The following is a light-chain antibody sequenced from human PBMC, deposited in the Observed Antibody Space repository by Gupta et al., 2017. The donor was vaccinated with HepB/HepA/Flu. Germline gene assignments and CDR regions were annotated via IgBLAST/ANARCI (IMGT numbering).Light chain of an antibody. V-gene: IGLV1-44*01. J-gene: IGLJ3*02. Sequence: QSVLTQPPSASATPGQRVTISCSGSTSNIGSNFVSWYQQVPGSAPKLLIYSNNQRPSGVPYRFSGSKSGTSASLAISGLQSDDEADYYCAAWDDSLSGPNWVFGGGTKVTV. CDR1: TSNIGSNF. CDR2: SNN. CDR3: AAWDDSLSGPNWV.